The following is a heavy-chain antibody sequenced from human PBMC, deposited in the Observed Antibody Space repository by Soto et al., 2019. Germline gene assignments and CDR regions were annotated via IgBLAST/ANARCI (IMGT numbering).Heavy chain of an antibody. J-gene: IGHJ5*02. Sequence: QVQLQESGPGLVKPSQTLSLLCTVSGGSINSGGYYWSWIRQHPGKGLEWIASIYYSGSTYYNPSLKSRVTISVDTSKNQFSLKLSSVTAADTAVYYCARGRNVLISFGELSAWFDPWGQGTLVTVSS. V-gene: IGHV4-31*03. CDR2: IYYSGST. D-gene: IGHD3-10*01. CDR3: ARGRNVLISFGELSAWFDP. CDR1: GGSINSGGYY.